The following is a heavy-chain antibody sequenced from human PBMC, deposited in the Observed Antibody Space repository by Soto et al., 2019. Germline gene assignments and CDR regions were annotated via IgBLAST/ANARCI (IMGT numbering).Heavy chain of an antibody. D-gene: IGHD2-15*01. CDR2: ISGSGGST. CDR1: GFTFSSYA. Sequence: EVQLLESGGGLVQPGGSLRLSCEASGFTFSSYAISWVRQAPGKGRGWVSAISGSGGSTYYADSVKGRFTISRDNSKNTLYLQMNSLRAEDTAVYYCAKDTHIVVVVGYFDYWGQGTLVTVSS. V-gene: IGHV3-23*01. CDR3: AKDTHIVVVVGYFDY. J-gene: IGHJ4*02.